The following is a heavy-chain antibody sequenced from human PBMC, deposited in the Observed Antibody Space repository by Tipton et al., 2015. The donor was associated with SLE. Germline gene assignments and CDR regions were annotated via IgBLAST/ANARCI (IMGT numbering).Heavy chain of an antibody. Sequence: TLSLTCTVSGGPISSGSYYWSWIRQPAGKGLEWIGRIYTSGSTNYNPPLKSRVTISVDTSKNQFSLKLSSVTAADTAVHYCASSNGYSSSWYGPYNWFDPWGQGTLVTVSS. CDR3: ASSNGYSSSWYGPYNWFDP. J-gene: IGHJ5*02. D-gene: IGHD6-13*01. CDR1: GGPISSGSYY. V-gene: IGHV4-61*02. CDR2: IYTSGST.